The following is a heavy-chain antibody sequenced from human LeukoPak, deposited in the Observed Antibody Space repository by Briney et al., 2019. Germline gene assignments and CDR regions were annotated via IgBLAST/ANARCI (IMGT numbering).Heavy chain of an antibody. CDR3: AKGDPVQLERREGSFDY. CDR2: ISGNAGNT. CDR1: GFTFSSYS. V-gene: IGHV3-23*01. D-gene: IGHD1-1*01. J-gene: IGHJ4*02. Sequence: PGGSLRLSCAASGFTFSSYSMNWVRQAPGKGLEWVSAISGNAGNTYYADSVKGRFTISRDNSKNTLYLQMNSLRAEDTAVYYCAKGDPVQLERREGSFDYWGQGTLVTVSS.